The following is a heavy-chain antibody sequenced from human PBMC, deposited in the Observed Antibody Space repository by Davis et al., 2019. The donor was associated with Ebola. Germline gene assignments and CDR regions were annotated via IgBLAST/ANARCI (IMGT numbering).Heavy chain of an antibody. V-gene: IGHV4-39*01. CDR2: IYYSGST. CDR1: GGSISSSSYY. J-gene: IGHJ6*04. Sequence: MPSETLSLTCTVSGGSISSSSYYWGWIRQPPGKGLEWIGSIYYSGSTYYDPSLKSRVTISVDTSKNQFSLKLSSVTAADTAVYYCVAIPYYYYGMDVWGKGTTVTVSS. CDR3: VAIPYYYYGMDV. D-gene: IGHD2-21*01.